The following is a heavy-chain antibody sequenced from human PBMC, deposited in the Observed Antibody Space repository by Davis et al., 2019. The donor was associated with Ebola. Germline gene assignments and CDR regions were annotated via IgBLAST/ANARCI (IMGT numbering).Heavy chain of an antibody. CDR3: AKDPTDRVVVVAGENWSDP. CDR1: GSPLSNHG. V-gene: IGHV3-30*18. CDR2: IGHDGTNT. D-gene: IGHD2-15*01. J-gene: IGHJ5*02. Sequence: PGGSLRLSCAVSGSPLSNHGMHWVRQAPGKGLEWVAVIGHDGTNTYYADSLKGRFTISKDNSKNTLYLQMNSLRAEDTAVYYCAKDPTDRVVVVAGENWSDPWGQGTLVTVSS.